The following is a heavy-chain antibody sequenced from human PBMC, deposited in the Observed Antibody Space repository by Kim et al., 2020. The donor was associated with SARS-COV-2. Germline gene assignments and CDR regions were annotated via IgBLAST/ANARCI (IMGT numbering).Heavy chain of an antibody. CDR2: ISGSGGST. V-gene: IGHV3-23*01. D-gene: IGHD3-22*01. J-gene: IGHJ2*01. CDR1: GFTFSSYA. CDR3: AKHLVRITMIVVVIAHRGGGYFDL. Sequence: GGSLRLSCAASGFTFSSYAMSWVRQAPGKGLEWVSAISGSGGSTYYADSVKGRFTISRDNSKNTLYLQMNSLRAEDTAVYYCAKHLVRITMIVVVIAHRGGGYFDLWGRGTLVTVSS.